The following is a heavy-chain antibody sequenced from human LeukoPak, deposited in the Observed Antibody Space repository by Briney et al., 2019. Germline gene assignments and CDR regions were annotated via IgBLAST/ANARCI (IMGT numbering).Heavy chain of an antibody. V-gene: IGHV3-23*01. Sequence: PGGSLRLSCAASRFTFSSFAMSWVHQAPGKGLEWVSSICGSGGSSYYADSVKGRFTISRDNSKNTLYLQMKSLRAEDTAVYYCAKDLQSGGSGNYYGFDYWGQGTLVTVSS. CDR1: RFTFSSFA. CDR2: ICGSGGSS. D-gene: IGHD3-22*01. J-gene: IGHJ4*02. CDR3: AKDLQSGGSGNYYGFDY.